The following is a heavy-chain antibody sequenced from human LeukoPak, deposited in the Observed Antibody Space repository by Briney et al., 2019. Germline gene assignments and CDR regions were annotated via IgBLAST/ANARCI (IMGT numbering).Heavy chain of an antibody. CDR1: GYTFTGYY. Sequence: ASVKVSCKASGYTFTGYYMHWARQAPGQGLEWMGWINPNSGGTNYAQKFQGRVTMTRDTSISTAYMELSRLRSDDTAVYYCARGPGDGYYTERAFDIWGQGTMVTVSS. V-gene: IGHV1-2*02. CDR2: INPNSGGT. D-gene: IGHD5-24*01. CDR3: ARGPGDGYYTERAFDI. J-gene: IGHJ3*02.